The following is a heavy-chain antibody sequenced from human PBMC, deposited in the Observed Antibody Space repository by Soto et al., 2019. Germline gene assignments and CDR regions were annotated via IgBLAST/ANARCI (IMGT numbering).Heavy chain of an antibody. Sequence: EVQLVESGGGLVQPGRSLRLSCAASGFTFDNYAMHWVRQAPGKGLEWVSGISWSSVTFGYADSVKGRFTISRDNAXNXXYLQMNGLRAEDTAFYYCAKDHDEDFGYDLDYFDYWGQGTLVTVSS. CDR3: AKDHDEDFGYDLDYFDY. CDR2: ISWSSVTF. D-gene: IGHD5-12*01. V-gene: IGHV3-9*01. J-gene: IGHJ4*02. CDR1: GFTFDNYA.